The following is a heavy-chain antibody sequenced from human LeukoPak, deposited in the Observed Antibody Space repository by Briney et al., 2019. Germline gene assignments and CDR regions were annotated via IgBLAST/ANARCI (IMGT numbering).Heavy chain of an antibody. CDR2: ISGSGNRT. D-gene: IGHD2-15*01. V-gene: IGHV3-23*01. CDR1: GFTFSSYA. Sequence: GGSLRLSCTASGFTFSSYAMSWVRQAPGKGLEWVSSISGSGNRTYYADSVKGRFTISRDNSKNTLFLQMNSLRAEDTAVYYCAKNLYCGGGSCYPSALGMDVWGQGTTVTVSS. CDR3: AKNLYCGGGSCYPSALGMDV. J-gene: IGHJ6*02.